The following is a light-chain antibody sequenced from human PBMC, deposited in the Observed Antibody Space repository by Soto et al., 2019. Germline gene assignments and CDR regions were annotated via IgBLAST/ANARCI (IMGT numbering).Light chain of an antibody. CDR1: QDVTNW. CDR3: TPG. Sequence: DVQMTQSPSTLSASVGDRVTITCRASQDVTNWLAWYQQRPGEAPKLLIFDASNLESGVPSSFSGSGSGTEFAFIICSFLSNNTRNTRLTPGIG. V-gene: IGKV1-5*01. J-gene: IGKJ1*01. CDR2: DAS.